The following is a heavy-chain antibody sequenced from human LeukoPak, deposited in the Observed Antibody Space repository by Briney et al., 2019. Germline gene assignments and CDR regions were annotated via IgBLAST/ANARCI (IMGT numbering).Heavy chain of an antibody. CDR2: IYYSGST. V-gene: IGHV4-39*01. Sequence: PSETLSLTCTVSGGSISSSSYYWGWIRQPPGKGLEWIGSIYYSGSTYYNPSLKSRVTISVDTSKNQFSLKLSSVTAADTAVYYCARYLWEGDSSGYQKRDAFDIWGQGTMVTVSS. D-gene: IGHD3-22*01. J-gene: IGHJ3*02. CDR3: ARYLWEGDSSGYQKRDAFDI. CDR1: GGSISSSSYY.